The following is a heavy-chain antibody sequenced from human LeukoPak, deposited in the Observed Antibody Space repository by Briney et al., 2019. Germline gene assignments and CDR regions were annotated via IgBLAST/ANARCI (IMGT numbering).Heavy chain of an antibody. V-gene: IGHV4-59*01. D-gene: IGHD6-13*01. CDR3: ARGVYIAAAQYGY. J-gene: IGHJ4*02. Sequence: SETLSLTCTVSGGSISTYYWSWIPQPPGKALEWIGYIYYSGTTNYNPSLKSRITISVDTSKNQFSLKLSSVTAADTAVYYCARGVYIAAAQYGYWGQGTLVTVSS. CDR1: GGSISTYY. CDR2: IYYSGTT.